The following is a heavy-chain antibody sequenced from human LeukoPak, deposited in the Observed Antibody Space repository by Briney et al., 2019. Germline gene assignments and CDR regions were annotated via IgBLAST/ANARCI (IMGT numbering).Heavy chain of an antibody. CDR3: ARDGLAAAGRRSEYYYYYGMDV. CDR2: IYTSGST. V-gene: IGHV4-4*07. J-gene: IGHJ6*02. D-gene: IGHD6-13*01. Sequence: TSETLSLTCTVSGGSISSYYWSWIRQPAGKGLEWIGRIYTSGSTNYNPSLKSRVTMSVDTSKTQFSLKLSSVTAADTAVYYCARDGLAAAGRRSEYYYYYGMDVWGQGTTVTVSS. CDR1: GGSISSYY.